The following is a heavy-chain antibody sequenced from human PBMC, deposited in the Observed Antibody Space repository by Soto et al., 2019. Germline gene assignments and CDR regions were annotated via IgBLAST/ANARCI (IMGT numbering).Heavy chain of an antibody. CDR3: ARQGDVTGTVDYSYGY. V-gene: IGHV5-51*01. J-gene: IGHJ4*02. CDR2: ISPGDSDT. CDR1: GDSFTSFW. D-gene: IGHD1-20*01. Sequence: GESLKISCKVSGDSFTSFWIGWVRQMPGKGLERMGVISPGDSDTKYSPSFQGQVTISADKSISTAYLQWSSLKASDTAMYYCARQGDVTGTVDYSYGYWGQGTLVTVSS.